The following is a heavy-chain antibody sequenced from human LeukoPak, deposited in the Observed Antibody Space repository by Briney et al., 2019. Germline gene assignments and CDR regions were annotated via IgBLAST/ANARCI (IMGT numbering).Heavy chain of an antibody. Sequence: SETLSLTCTVSGGSISSSSYYWGWIRQPPGKGLEWIGTIYYSGSTYYNSSLMSRLTISVDTSKNQFSLRLSSVTAADTAVYYCARLVGTYCSSTTCYARSYFDYWGQGTLVTVSS. D-gene: IGHD2-2*01. CDR3: ARLVGTYCSSTTCYARSYFDY. V-gene: IGHV4-39*01. CDR2: IYYSGST. CDR1: GGSISSSSYY. J-gene: IGHJ4*02.